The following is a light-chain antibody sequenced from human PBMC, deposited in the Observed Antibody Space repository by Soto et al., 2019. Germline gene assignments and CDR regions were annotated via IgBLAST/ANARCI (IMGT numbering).Light chain of an antibody. V-gene: IGLV1-44*01. Sequence: QSVLTQPPSASATPGQRVTISCSGSSSNIGSNSVNWYQQVPGTAPRLLIYSNNQRPPGVPDRLSGSKSGTSASLAIGGLQSEDEADYYCASWDDSLNAYVFGGGTKLTVL. J-gene: IGLJ1*01. CDR2: SNN. CDR1: SSNIGSNS. CDR3: ASWDDSLNAYV.